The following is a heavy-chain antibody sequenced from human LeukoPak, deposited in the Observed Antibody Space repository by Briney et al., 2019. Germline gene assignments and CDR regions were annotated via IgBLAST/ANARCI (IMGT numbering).Heavy chain of an antibody. J-gene: IGHJ3*02. CDR2: INSDGSST. V-gene: IGHV3-74*01. Sequence: GGSLRLSCAASGFTFSSYWMHWVRQAPGKGLVWVSRINSDGSSTSYADSVKGRFTISRDNAKNTLYLQMNSLRAEDTAVYYCARDRREYSSSSFGAFDIWGQGTMVTVSS. CDR3: ARDRREYSSSSFGAFDI. D-gene: IGHD6-6*01. CDR1: GFTFSSYW.